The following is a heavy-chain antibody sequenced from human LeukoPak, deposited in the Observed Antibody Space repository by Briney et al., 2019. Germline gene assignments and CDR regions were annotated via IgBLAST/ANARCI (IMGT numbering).Heavy chain of an antibody. D-gene: IGHD1-14*01. Sequence: HPGGSPRLSCAASGFTFSSYAMSWVRQAPGKGLEWVSAISGSGGSTYYADSVKGRFTISRDNSKNTLYLQMNSLRAEDTAVYYCAKAGSPDYYYYYMDVWGKGTTVTVSS. CDR1: GFTFSSYA. J-gene: IGHJ6*03. V-gene: IGHV3-23*01. CDR3: AKAGSPDYYYYYMDV. CDR2: ISGSGGST.